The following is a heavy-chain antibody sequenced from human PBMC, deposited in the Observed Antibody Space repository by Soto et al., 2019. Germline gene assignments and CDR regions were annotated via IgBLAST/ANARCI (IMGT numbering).Heavy chain of an antibody. CDR3: ARLRGHSYGVFDY. Sequence: GGSLRLSCGASGFTFSSYGMHWVRQAPGKGLEWVALIWYDGSKKYYADSVKGRFTISRDNSQRTLYVQMNSLRVEDTAVYYCARLRGHSYGVFDYWGQGTLVTVSS. V-gene: IGHV3-33*01. D-gene: IGHD5-18*01. CDR2: IWYDGSKK. CDR1: GFTFSSYG. J-gene: IGHJ4*02.